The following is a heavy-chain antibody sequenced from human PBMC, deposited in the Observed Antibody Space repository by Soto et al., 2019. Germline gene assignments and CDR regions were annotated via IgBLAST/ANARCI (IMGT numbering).Heavy chain of an antibody. V-gene: IGHV3-9*01. CDR3: VKDESINWYSGHFRH. CDR2: INWNSGSM. CDR1: GFTFDDYA. Sequence: SGGSLRLSCAASGFTFDDYAMHWVRQVPGKGLEWVSGINWNSGSMGYADSVKGRFAISRDNAKNSLHLQMNSLRAEDTAFYYCVKDESINWYSGHFRHWGQGTLVTVSS. D-gene: IGHD6-13*01. J-gene: IGHJ1*01.